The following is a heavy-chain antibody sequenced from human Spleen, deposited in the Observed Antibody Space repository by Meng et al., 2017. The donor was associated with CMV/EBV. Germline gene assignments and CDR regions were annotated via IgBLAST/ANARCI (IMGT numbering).Heavy chain of an antibody. CDR1: GGSISSGSYY. V-gene: IGHV4-61*02. J-gene: IGHJ4*02. CDR2: IYTSGST. CDR3: ARGGDGYRSRLFHFDY. Sequence: QVPLQESGPGLVTPSQTRSLTCTVSGGSISSGSYYWSWIRQPAGKGLEWIGRIYTSGSTNYNPSLKSRVTISVDTSKNQFSLKLSSVTAADTAVYYCARGGDGYRSRLFHFDYWGQGTLVTVSS. D-gene: IGHD5-24*01.